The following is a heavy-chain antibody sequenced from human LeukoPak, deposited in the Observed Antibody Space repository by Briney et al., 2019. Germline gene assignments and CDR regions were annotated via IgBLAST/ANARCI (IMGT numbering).Heavy chain of an antibody. J-gene: IGHJ4*02. CDR1: GFTFSSYT. V-gene: IGHV3-23*01. CDR3: ARDPPRYSSGWYSFDY. D-gene: IGHD6-19*01. Sequence: GGSLRLSCAASGFTFSSYTMNWVRQAPGKGLEWVSGISGSGDNTYYADSVKGRFTISRDNSKNTLYLQMNSLRAEDTAVYYCARDPPRYSSGWYSFDYWGQGTLVTVSS. CDR2: ISGSGDNT.